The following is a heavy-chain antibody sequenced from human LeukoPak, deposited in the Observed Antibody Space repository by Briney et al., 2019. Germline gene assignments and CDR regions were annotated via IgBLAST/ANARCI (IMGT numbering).Heavy chain of an antibody. V-gene: IGHV3-23*01. CDR2: ISPRGGGT. CDR3: ARDLAWGAFDY. Sequence: TGGTLRLSCAASGFTFSNHGMNWVRQAPGKGLEWLSGISPRGGGTYYADSVKGRFTISRDDSKNTLSLQMNSLRVEDTAVYYCARDLAWGAFDYWGQGTLVTVFS. D-gene: IGHD7-27*01. J-gene: IGHJ4*02. CDR1: GFTFSNHG.